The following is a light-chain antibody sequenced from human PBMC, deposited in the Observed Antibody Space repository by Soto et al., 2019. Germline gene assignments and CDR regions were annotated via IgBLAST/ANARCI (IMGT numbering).Light chain of an antibody. Sequence: DIQMTQSPPSLSASVGDRVTITCRASQSISTFLNWYQKKPGKAPEPLIYAASSLQSGVSSRFSGSGSGTDFTLTISSLQPEDFATYYCQQSYSTPHTFGQGTKLEI. V-gene: IGKV1-39*01. CDR1: QSISTF. CDR3: QQSYSTPHT. J-gene: IGKJ2*01. CDR2: AAS.